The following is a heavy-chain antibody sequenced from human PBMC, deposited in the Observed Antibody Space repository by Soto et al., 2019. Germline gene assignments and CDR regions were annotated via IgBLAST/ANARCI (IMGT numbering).Heavy chain of an antibody. CDR2: MNPNSGNT. V-gene: IGHV1-8*01. Sequence: ASVKVSCKASGYTFTSYDINWVRQATGQGLEWMGWMNPNSGNTGYAQKFQGRVTMTRKTSISKAYMELRSLRSEDTAVYYCAREPHSWYNWNDMGAFDIWGQGTMVTVSS. CDR3: AREPHSWYNWNDMGAFDI. D-gene: IGHD1-1*01. CDR1: GYTFTSYD. J-gene: IGHJ3*02.